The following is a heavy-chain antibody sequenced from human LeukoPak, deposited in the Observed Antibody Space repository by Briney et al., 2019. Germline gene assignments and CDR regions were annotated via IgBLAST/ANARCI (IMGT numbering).Heavy chain of an antibody. Sequence: PSETLSLTCAVYGGSFRGYRWGWIRQSPGKGLEYIGEINDSGSTNYNPSLKSRVTISEDTSKDQFSLKLKSVTTADMAVYYCARIYGDYIVYWGQGTLVTVSS. V-gene: IGHV4-34*01. CDR1: GGSFRGYR. J-gene: IGHJ4*02. D-gene: IGHD4-17*01. CDR3: ARIYGDYIVY. CDR2: INDSGST.